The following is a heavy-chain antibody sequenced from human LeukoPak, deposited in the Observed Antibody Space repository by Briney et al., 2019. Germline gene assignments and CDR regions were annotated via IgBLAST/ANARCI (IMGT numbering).Heavy chain of an antibody. J-gene: IGHJ3*02. CDR2: ISSSSGSI. CDR1: GFTFSSYS. V-gene: IGHV3-48*01. D-gene: IGHD3-10*01. Sequence: GGSLRLSCAASGFTFSSYSMNWDRQAPGKGLEWASYISSSSGSIYYADSVKGRFTISRDNAKNSLSLQMNSLRAEDTAVYYCARGGSYYNEAFDIWGQGTMVTVSS. CDR3: ARGGSYYNEAFDI.